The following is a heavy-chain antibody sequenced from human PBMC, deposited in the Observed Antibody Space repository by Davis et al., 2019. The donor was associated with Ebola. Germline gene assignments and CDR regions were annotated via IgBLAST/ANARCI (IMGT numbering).Heavy chain of an antibody. V-gene: IGHV3-21*06. J-gene: IGHJ4*02. Sequence: PGGSLRLSCAASGFTFSTYTMDWVRQAPGKGLEWVSSIGSGSTPMHYADSVKGRFTIPRDNAKNSVYLQMNSLKAEDAAVYYCAGHRDGYNPFDYWGQGTLVTVSS. CDR1: GFTFSTYT. CDR2: IGSGSTPM. CDR3: AGHRDGYNPFDY. D-gene: IGHD5-24*01.